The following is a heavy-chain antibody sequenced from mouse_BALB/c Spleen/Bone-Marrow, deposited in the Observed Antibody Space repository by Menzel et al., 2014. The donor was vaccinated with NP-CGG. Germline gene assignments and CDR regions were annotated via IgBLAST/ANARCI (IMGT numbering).Heavy chain of an antibody. V-gene: IGHV7-3*02. D-gene: IGHD2-4*01. CDR2: IRNKANGYTT. Sequence: EVKLVESGGGLVQPGGSLRLSCAPSGFTFTDYYMSWVRQPPGKALEWLGFIRNKANGYTTEYSASVEGRFTISRDNSQSILYLQMNTLRAEDSATYYRARDRGLTYFDYWGQGTTLTVSS. CDR1: GFTFTDYY. J-gene: IGHJ2*01. CDR3: ARDRGLTYFDY.